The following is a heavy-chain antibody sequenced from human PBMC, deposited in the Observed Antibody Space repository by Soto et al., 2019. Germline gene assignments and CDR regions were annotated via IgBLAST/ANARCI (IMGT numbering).Heavy chain of an antibody. Sequence: GGSLRLSCAASGFTVSSNYMSWVRQAPGKGLEWVSVIYSGGSTYYADSVKGRFTISRDNSKNTLYLQMNSLRAEDTAVYYCARDLKGRVAGFDYWGQGTLVTVSS. CDR3: ARDLKGRVAGFDY. V-gene: IGHV3-66*01. J-gene: IGHJ4*02. D-gene: IGHD6-19*01. CDR1: GFTVSSNY. CDR2: IYSGGST.